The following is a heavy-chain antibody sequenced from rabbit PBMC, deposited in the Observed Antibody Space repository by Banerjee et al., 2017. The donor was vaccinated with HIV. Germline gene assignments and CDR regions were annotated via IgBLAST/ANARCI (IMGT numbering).Heavy chain of an antibody. CDR2: IYATTGNT. CDR3: ARDAGSTYYVDYFNL. CDR1: GFSFSGGYD. D-gene: IGHD8-1*01. Sequence: QSLEESGGDLVKPGASLTLTCTASGFSFSGGYDMCWGRQAPGKGLQWIGCIYATTGNTGYANWAKGRFTISKTSSTTVTLQMTSLTAADTATYFCARDAGSTYYVDYFNLWGPGTLVTVS. J-gene: IGHJ4*01. V-gene: IGHV1S40*01.